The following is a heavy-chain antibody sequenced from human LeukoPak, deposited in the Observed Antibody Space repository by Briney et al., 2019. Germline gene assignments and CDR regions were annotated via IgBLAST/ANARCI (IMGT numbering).Heavy chain of an antibody. Sequence: SQALSLTCTVSGGSISSGDYYWSWIRQPPGKGLEWIGYIYYSGSTYYNPSLKSRVTISVDTSKNQFSLKLSSVTAADTAVYYCARGPGSIGYCSSTSCYDYFDFWGQGTLVTVSS. CDR1: GGSISSGDYY. CDR3: ARGPGSIGYCSSTSCYDYFDF. CDR2: IYYSGST. D-gene: IGHD2-2*01. V-gene: IGHV4-30-4*08. J-gene: IGHJ4*02.